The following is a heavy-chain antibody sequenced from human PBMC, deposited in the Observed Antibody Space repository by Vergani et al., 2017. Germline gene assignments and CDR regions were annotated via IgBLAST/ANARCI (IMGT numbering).Heavy chain of an antibody. D-gene: IGHD4-11*01. CDR1: GGSFTSYH. Sequence: QVQLQQWGGGLLKPPETLSLTCVVNGGSFTSYHWTWIRQSPGEGLEWVGDIDHTGRPDYNPSLKSRLTMSVNKSRNQFSLTRNSVTATDTAIYFCARVNTETNGHLYYYYYVDVWGQWTAVTVS. V-gene: IGHV4-34*01. CDR2: IDHTGRP. J-gene: IGHJ6*03. CDR3: ARVNTETNGHLYYYYYVDV.